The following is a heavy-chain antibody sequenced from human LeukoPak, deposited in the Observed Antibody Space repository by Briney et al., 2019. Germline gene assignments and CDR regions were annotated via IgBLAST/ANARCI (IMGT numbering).Heavy chain of an antibody. J-gene: IGHJ4*02. V-gene: IGHV3-66*02. CDR2: IYSGGDT. D-gene: IGHD6-13*01. Sequence: GGSLRLSCAASGFTVSSNYMNWVRQAPGKGLEWVSIIYSGGDTYYADYVKGRFTISRDNSKNALYLQMNNLRPEDTAVYYCTRGPGSTWYSDYWGQGTLVTVSS. CDR3: TRGPGSTWYSDY. CDR1: GFTVSSNY.